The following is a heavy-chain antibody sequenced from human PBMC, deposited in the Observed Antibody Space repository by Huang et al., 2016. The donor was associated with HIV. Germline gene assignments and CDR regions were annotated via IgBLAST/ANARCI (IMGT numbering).Heavy chain of an antibody. J-gene: IGHJ5*02. V-gene: IGHV4-30-4*08. D-gene: IGHD2-8*02. CDR1: GGSISSGGYS. Sequence: QVQLQESGPGLVKPSQTLSLTCTVSGGSISSGGYSWIWIRQPPGKGLEWIGHIYYSGNTSYNPSLESRLTISLDTSKNQFSLNLRSVNSADTAGYYCARGSSVLPTTWGQGTLVTVSS. CDR2: IYYSGNT. CDR3: ARGSSVLPTT.